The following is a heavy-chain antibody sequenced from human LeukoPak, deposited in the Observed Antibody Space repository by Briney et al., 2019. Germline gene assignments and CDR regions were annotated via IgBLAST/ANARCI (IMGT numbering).Heavy chain of an antibody. J-gene: IGHJ6*02. CDR1: GYTFTSYA. V-gene: IGHV7-4-1*02. Sequence: ASVKVSCKASGYTFTSYAMNWVRQAPGQGLEWMGWINTNTGNPTYAQGFTGRFVFSLDTSASTAYLQISSLKAEDTAVYYCAREYSSSWYRRRDHYGMDVWGQGTTVTVSS. CDR3: AREYSSSWYRRRDHYGMDV. CDR2: INTNTGNP. D-gene: IGHD6-13*01.